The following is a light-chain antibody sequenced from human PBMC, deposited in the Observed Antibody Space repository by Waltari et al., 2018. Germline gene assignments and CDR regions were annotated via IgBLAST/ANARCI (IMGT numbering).Light chain of an antibody. J-gene: IGKJ1*01. CDR3: QQVNSFPRT. CDR2: DAS. V-gene: IGKV1-12*01. CDR1: QGISSR. Sequence: IQMTQSPSSVSASVGDRVTLTCRASQGISSRLAWYQLKPGKAPNLLIYDASSLHSGVPSRFSGGGSGTDFTLTIRSLQPEDFATYDCQQVNSFPRTFGQGTKVEVK.